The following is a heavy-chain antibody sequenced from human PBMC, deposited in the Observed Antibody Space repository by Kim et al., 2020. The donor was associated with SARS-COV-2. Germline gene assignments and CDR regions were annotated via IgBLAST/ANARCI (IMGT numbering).Heavy chain of an antibody. Sequence: GGSLRLSCTASGFTFGDYAMSWVRQAPGKGLEWVGFIRSKAYGGTTEYAASVKGRFTISRDDSKSIAYLQMNSLKTEDTAVYYCTRDAILAVAGDYFDYWGQGTLVTVSS. CDR3: TRDAILAVAGDYFDY. CDR2: IRSKAYGGTT. J-gene: IGHJ4*02. V-gene: IGHV3-49*04. CDR1: GFTFGDYA. D-gene: IGHD6-19*01.